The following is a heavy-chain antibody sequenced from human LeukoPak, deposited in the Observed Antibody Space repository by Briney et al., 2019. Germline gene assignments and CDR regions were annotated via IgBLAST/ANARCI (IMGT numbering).Heavy chain of an antibody. D-gene: IGHD6-19*01. V-gene: IGHV3-30*18. CDR2: ISPDGSKT. J-gene: IGHJ6*02. Sequence: GGSLRLSCAASGLTFSTYGMHWVRQAPGKGLEWVAVISPDGSKTDSLESVKVRFTVSRDNSNNTLYLQINSVKAEDTAVYFCAKNPISGPQKHYYYGLDVWGQGTSVTVSS. CDR3: AKNPISGPQKHYYYGLDV. CDR1: GLTFSTYG.